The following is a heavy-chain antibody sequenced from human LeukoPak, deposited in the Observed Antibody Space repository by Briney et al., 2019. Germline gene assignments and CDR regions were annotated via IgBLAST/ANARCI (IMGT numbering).Heavy chain of an antibody. CDR3: ARDGKTAAGNYFDY. Sequence: GASVKVSCRAAGYTFTSYYMHWVRQAPGQGLEWMGIINPSGGGTTYAQKFQGRVTMTRDRSTSTVYMELSSLRSEDTAVYYCARDGKTAAGNYFDYWGQGALVTVSS. V-gene: IGHV1-46*01. D-gene: IGHD6-13*01. CDR2: INPSGGGT. CDR1: GYTFTSYY. J-gene: IGHJ4*02.